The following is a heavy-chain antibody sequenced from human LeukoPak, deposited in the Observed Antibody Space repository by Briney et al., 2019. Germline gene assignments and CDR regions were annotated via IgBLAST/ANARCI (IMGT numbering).Heavy chain of an antibody. Sequence: GGSLRLSCAASGFTFSSYAMSWVRQAPGKGLEWVSAISGSGGSTYYAHSVKGRFTISRDNSKNTLYLQMNRPRAEDTAVYYCAKDWGRGYCSSTSCPPLWFDPWGQGTLVTVSS. D-gene: IGHD2-2*01. CDR1: GFTFSSYA. J-gene: IGHJ5*02. CDR3: AKDWGRGYCSSTSCPPLWFDP. V-gene: IGHV3-23*01. CDR2: ISGSGGST.